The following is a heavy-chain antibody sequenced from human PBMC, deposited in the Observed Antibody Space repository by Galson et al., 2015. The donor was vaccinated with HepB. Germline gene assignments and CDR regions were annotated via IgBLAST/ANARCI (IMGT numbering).Heavy chain of an antibody. CDR1: GGSISSSSYY. V-gene: IGHV4-39*01. Sequence: ETLSLTCTVSGGSISSSSYYWGWIRQPPGKGLEWIGSIYYSGSTYYNPSLKSRVTISVDTSKNQFSLKLSSVTAADTAVYYCARHKVRWNQLLPRQRGAFDIWGQGTMVTVSS. CDR3: ARHKVRWNQLLPRQRGAFDI. J-gene: IGHJ3*02. CDR2: IYYSGST. D-gene: IGHD2-2*01.